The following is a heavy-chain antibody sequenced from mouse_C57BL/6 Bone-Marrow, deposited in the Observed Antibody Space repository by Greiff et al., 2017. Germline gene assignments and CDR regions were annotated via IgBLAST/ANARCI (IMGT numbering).Heavy chain of an antibody. CDR3: ARSGITTVVSFDY. CDR2: IHPNSGST. CDR1: GYTFTCYW. D-gene: IGHD1-1*01. Sequence: QVQLQQPGAELVKPGASVKLSCKASGYTFTCYWMHWVKQRPGQGLEWIGMIHPNSGSTNYNEKFKSKATLTVDKSSSTAYMQLSSLTSEDSAVYYCARSGITTVVSFDYWGQGTTLTVSS. V-gene: IGHV1-64*01. J-gene: IGHJ2*01.